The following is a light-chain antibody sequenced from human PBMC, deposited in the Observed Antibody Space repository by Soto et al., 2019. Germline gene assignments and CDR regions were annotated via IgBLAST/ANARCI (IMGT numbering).Light chain of an antibody. J-gene: IGKJ1*01. Sequence: EIVMTQSPATLSVSPGERATLSCRASQSVSSNLAWYQQKPGQSPRLLIYGASTRATGVPARFSGSGSGTEFTLTISSLQSEDFAVYYCQQYINLWTCGQGTKVESK. CDR1: QSVSSN. CDR2: GAS. V-gene: IGKV3-15*01. CDR3: QQYINLWT.